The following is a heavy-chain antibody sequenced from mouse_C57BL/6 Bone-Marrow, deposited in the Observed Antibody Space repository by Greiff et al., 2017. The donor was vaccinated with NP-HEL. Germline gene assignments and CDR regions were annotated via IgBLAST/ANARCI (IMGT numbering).Heavy chain of an antibody. V-gene: IGHV14-4*01. CDR1: GFNIKDDY. J-gene: IGHJ1*03. CDR2: IDPENGDT. CDR3: TTELCPYWYFDV. Sequence: EVQVVESGAELVRPGASVKLSCTASGFNIKDDYMHWVKQRPEQGLEWIGWIDPENGDTEYASKFQGKATITADTSSNTAYLQLSSLTSEDTAVYYCTTELCPYWYFDVWGTGTTVTVSS. D-gene: IGHD1-1*02.